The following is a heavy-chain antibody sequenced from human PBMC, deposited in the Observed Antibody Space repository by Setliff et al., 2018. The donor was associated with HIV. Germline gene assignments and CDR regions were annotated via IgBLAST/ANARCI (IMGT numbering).Heavy chain of an antibody. J-gene: IGHJ4*02. Sequence: SETLSLTCTVSGGSINNYYWSWIRQPPGKGREWIGYIYPNGSPDYPSGNIVYNPSFRSRVTLSLDTSKNQFSLKLTSVTAADAAVYYCTGDYNSGSYRFDYWGQGTPVTVSS. CDR3: TGDYNSGSYRFDY. D-gene: IGHD3-10*01. CDR1: GGSINNYY. V-gene: IGHV4-4*08. CDR2: IYPNGSP.